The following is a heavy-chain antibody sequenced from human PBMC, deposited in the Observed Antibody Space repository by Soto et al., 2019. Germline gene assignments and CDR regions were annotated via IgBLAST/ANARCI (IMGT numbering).Heavy chain of an antibody. CDR2: VHFSGST. J-gene: IGHJ4*01. CDR1: RVSISENH. CDR3: ARFGAAAAHDDN. V-gene: IGHV4-59*01. D-gene: IGHD6-13*01. Sequence: SETLSLTCDVSRVSISENHCSWIRQAPGKGLEWVGYVHFSGSTTYNPSLAPRLNISFDMSKSQVYLQLTSVTAADTAVYYCARFGAAAAHDDNWGRGVLVT.